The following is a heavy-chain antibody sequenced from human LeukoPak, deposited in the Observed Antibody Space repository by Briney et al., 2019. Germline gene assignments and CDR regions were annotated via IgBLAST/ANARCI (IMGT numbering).Heavy chain of an antibody. CDR2: ISSSSITI. CDR1: GFTFSSYN. J-gene: IGHJ4*02. Sequence: GGSLRLSCAASGFTFSSYNMNWVRQAPGEGLEWVSYISSSSITIYYADSVKGRITISRDNAKNTLYVQMNSLRDEDTAVYYCVRDVWGDRDGFFAYWGQGTLVTVSS. V-gene: IGHV3-48*02. CDR3: VRDVWGDRDGFFAY. D-gene: IGHD5-24*01.